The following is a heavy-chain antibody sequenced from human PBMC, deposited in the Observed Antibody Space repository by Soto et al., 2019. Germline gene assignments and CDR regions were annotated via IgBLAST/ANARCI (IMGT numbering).Heavy chain of an antibody. Sequence: QVQLVQSGAEVKKPGASVKVSCKASGYTFSTYSISWVRQAPGQGLEWMGWIYNGNTSYAQKVQDRVTMTTDRFTNTAYTELRGLTSADTAVYYCARTLRCGLATYWGQGTLVTVSS. CDR2: IYNGNT. J-gene: IGHJ4*02. D-gene: IGHD1-26*01. V-gene: IGHV1-18*01. CDR3: ARTLRCGLATY. CDR1: GYTFSTYS.